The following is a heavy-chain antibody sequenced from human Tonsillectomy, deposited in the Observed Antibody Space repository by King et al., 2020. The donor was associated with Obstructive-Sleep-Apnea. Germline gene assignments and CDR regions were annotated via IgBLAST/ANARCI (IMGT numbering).Heavy chain of an antibody. CDR3: ARQQSYYYGMDV. CDR2: IFPADSDT. CDR1: GYSFTSYW. Sequence: EDQLVQSGTEVKKPGESLTISCKDSGYSFTSYWIGWVRQMPGKGLEWMGIIFPADSDTRYNPSFQGRVTISAEKSISTAYLQWSSLKASDTAMYYCARQQSYYYGMDVWGQGTTVTVSS. D-gene: IGHD6-19*01. V-gene: IGHV5-51*01. J-gene: IGHJ6*02.